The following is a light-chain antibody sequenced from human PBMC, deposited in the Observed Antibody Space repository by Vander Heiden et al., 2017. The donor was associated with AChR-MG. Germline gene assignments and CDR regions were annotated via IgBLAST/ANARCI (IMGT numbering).Light chain of an antibody. J-gene: IGKJ3*01. V-gene: IGKV3-11*01. CDR3: QQRSNWPS. CDR1: QSVSSY. CDR2: DAS. Sequence: DIVLTQSPATLSLSPGERATLSCRASQSVSSYFAWYQQKPGQAPRLLIYDASNRATGIPARFSGSGSGTDFTLTISSLEPEDFAVYYCQQRSNWPSFGPGTKVDIK.